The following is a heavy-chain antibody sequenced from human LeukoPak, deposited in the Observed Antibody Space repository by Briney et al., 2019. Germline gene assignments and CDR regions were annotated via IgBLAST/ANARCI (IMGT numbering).Heavy chain of an antibody. Sequence: GGSLRLSCAASGFTFSSYWMSWVRQAPGKGLEWEANIKPDGSEKYYVDSVKGRFTISRDNAKNMLYLQMNSLRVDDTAVYYCARFSVYEFDSWGQGTLVTVSS. CDR3: ARFSVYEFDS. V-gene: IGHV3-7*02. CDR1: GFTFSSYW. D-gene: IGHD5/OR15-5a*01. J-gene: IGHJ4*02. CDR2: IKPDGSEK.